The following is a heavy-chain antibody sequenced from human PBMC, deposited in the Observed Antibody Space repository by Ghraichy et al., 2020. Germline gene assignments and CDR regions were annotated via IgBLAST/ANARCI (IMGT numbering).Heavy chain of an antibody. CDR3: ATDSQWNPRLLRD. D-gene: IGHD6-19*01. CDR1: GYTLNELS. CDR2: FDPEAGGI. V-gene: IGHV1-24*01. Sequence: ASVKVSCKVSGYTLNELSIIWVRQAPGKGPEWVGGFDPEAGGIVYAQKLEGRVTLTEDTSTDTAYMELTSLKSDDTAVYYCATDSQWNPRLLRDWGQGTLVTVSS. J-gene: IGHJ4*02.